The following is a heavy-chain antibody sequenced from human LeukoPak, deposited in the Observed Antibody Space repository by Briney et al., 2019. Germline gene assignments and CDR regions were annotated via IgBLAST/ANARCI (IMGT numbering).Heavy chain of an antibody. V-gene: IGHV5-10-1*01. Sequence: GESLKISCKGSGYSFTSYWISWVRQMPGKGLEWMGRIDPSDSYTNYSPSFQGHGTISADKSISTAYLQWSSLKASDTAMYYCARLEKTVTYDLHYWGQGTLVTVSS. CDR2: IDPSDSYT. D-gene: IGHD4-17*01. J-gene: IGHJ4*02. CDR3: ARLEKTVTYDLHY. CDR1: GYSFTSYW.